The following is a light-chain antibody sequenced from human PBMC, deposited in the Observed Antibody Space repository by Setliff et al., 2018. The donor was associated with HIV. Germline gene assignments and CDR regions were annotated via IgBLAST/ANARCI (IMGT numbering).Light chain of an antibody. J-gene: IGLJ1*01. V-gene: IGLV2-14*03. CDR1: SSDIGRYNY. Sequence: SALAQPASVSGSPGQSITISCAGSSSDIGRYNYVSWYQQHPGKAPKLIIFDVDNRPSGVSNRFSGSKSGNTASLNISGLRPEDEADFYCSSYTSTYTYVFGGGTKV. CDR2: DVD. CDR3: SSYTSTYTYV.